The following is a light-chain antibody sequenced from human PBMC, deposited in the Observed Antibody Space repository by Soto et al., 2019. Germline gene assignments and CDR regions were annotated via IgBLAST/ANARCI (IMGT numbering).Light chain of an antibody. CDR3: AAWDDSLNGYV. CDR2: YDD. Sequence: QSVLTQPPSVSAAPRQRVTISCSGSSSNIGNNAVNWYQQLPGKAPKLLIYYDDLLPSGVSDRFSGSKSGTSASLAISGLQSEDEADYYCAAWDDSLNGYVFATGTKLTVL. V-gene: IGLV1-36*01. J-gene: IGLJ1*01. CDR1: SSNIGNNA.